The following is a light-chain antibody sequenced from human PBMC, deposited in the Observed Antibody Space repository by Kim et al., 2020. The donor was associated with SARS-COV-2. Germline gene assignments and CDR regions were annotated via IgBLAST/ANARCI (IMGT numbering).Light chain of an antibody. J-gene: IGKJ2*01. CDR3: QQRRDWAT. CDR2: DAA. CDR1: QSVTNP. Sequence: RSLSPRERATRSCRASQSVTNPLAWYQQKPGQAPRLLIYDAANRATGIPARFSGSGSGTDFTLTISSLEPEDSAVYYCQQRRDWATFGQGTKLEI. V-gene: IGKV3-11*01.